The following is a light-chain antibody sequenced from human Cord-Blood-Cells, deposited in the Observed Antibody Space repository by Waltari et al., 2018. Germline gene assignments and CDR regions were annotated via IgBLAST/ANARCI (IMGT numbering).Light chain of an antibody. V-gene: IGKV1-39*01. CDR2: AAS. Sequence: DIQMTQSPSSLSASVGDRVTITCRASQSISSYLNWYQQKPGKAPKLLIYAASSLQSGVPSMFSGSGSGTDFTLTISSLQPEDFATYYCQQSYSTFGGGTKVEIK. J-gene: IGKJ4*01. CDR1: QSISSY. CDR3: QQSYST.